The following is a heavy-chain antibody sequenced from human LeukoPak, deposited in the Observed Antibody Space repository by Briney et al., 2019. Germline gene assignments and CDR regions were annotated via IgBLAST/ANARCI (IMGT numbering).Heavy chain of an antibody. D-gene: IGHD3-22*01. Sequence: SETLSLTCTVSGGSISSYFWSWIRQPPGMGLEWIGYVYYSGSPNYNPSLKSRVTISVDTSKNQFSLRLRSVTAADTAVYYCARVFDDCYDSSADPPLWFDPWGQGTLVTVSS. CDR2: VYYSGSP. CDR3: ARVFDDCYDSSADPPLWFDP. CDR1: GGSISSYF. V-gene: IGHV4-59*01. J-gene: IGHJ5*02.